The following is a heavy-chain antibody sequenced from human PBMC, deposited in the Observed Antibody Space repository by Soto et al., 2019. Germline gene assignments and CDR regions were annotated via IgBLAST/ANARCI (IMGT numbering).Heavy chain of an antibody. V-gene: IGHV1-8*01. CDR3: ARGVEWSWSLDP. J-gene: IGHJ5*02. CDR2: MNPNSGNT. D-gene: IGHD3-3*01. CDR1: GYTFTSYD. Sequence: QVQLVQSGAEVKKPGASVKVSCKASGYTFTSYDINWVRQATGQGLEWMGWMNPNSGNTGYAQKYQGRVPLTRKPSISPAYMELSSLRSEDTAMYSCARGVEWSWSLDPWGQGTLVTVSS.